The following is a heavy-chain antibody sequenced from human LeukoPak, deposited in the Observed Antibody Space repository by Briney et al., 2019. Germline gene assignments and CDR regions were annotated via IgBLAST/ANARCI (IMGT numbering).Heavy chain of an antibody. CDR1: GYTFTSYG. Sequence: ASVKVSCKASGYTFTSYGISWVRQAPGQGLEWMGWISAYNGNTNYAQKLQGRVTMTTDTSTSTAYMELSSLRSEDTAVYYCARDRYESSGWYEAAHFDYWGQGTLVTVSS. V-gene: IGHV1-18*01. CDR3: ARDRYESSGWYEAAHFDY. CDR2: ISAYNGNT. D-gene: IGHD6-19*01. J-gene: IGHJ4*02.